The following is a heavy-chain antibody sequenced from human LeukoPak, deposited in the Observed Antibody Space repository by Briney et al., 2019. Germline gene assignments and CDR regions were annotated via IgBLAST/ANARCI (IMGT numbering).Heavy chain of an antibody. CDR3: ARGCNYYDRSGYCNYRLDY. CDR2: ISYDGSNK. J-gene: IGHJ4*02. V-gene: IGHV3-30-3*01. D-gene: IGHD3-22*01. Sequence: PGGSLRLSCAASGFTFSSYAMHWVRQAPGKGLEWVAVISYDGSNKYYADSVKGRFTISRDNSKNTLYLQMNSLRAEDTAVYYCARGCNYYDRSGYCNYRLDYWGQGTLVTVSS. CDR1: GFTFSSYA.